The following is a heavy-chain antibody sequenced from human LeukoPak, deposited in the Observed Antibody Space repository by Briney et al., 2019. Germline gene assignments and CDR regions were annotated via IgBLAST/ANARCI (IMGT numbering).Heavy chain of an antibody. V-gene: IGHV3-23*01. CDR1: GFTFSNYN. CDR2: VSGDGRDT. D-gene: IGHD3-10*01. CDR3: ARWFGEPPNFDY. J-gene: IGHJ4*02. Sequence: PGGSLRLSCAASGFTFSNYNMNWVRQAPGKGLEWVSSVSGDGRDTFYADSVKGRFSISRDNSNNRVFLQMYSRRAEDTAMYYCARWFGEPPNFDYWGQGTLVTVSS.